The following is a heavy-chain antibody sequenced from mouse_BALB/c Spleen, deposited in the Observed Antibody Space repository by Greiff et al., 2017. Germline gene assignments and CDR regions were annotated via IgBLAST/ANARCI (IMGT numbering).Heavy chain of an antibody. V-gene: IGHV1S22*01. CDR3: TSIRITTATSAMDY. CDR2: IYPGSGST. D-gene: IGHD1-2*01. CDR1: GYTFTSYW. J-gene: IGHJ4*01. Sequence: LKQPGSELVRPGASVKLSCKASGYTFTSYWMHWVKQRPGQGLEWIGNIYPGSGSTNYDEKFKSKATLTVDTSSSTAYMQLSSLTSEDSAVYYCTSIRITTATSAMDYWGQGTSVTVSS.